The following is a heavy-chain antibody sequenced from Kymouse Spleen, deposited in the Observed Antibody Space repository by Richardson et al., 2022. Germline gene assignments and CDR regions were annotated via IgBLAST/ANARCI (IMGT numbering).Heavy chain of an antibody. CDR3: ARDKNSGWYDYYYYYGMDV. J-gene: IGHJ6*02. V-gene: IGHV4-61*01. Sequence: QVQLQESGPGLVKPSETLSLTCTVSGGSVSSGSYYWSWIRQPPGKGLEWIGYIYYSGSTNYNPSLKSRVTISVDTSKNQFSLKLSSVTAADTAVYYCARDKNSGWYDYYYYYGMDVWGQGTTVTVSS. CDR2: IYYSGST. D-gene: IGHD6-19*01. CDR1: GGSVSSGSYY.